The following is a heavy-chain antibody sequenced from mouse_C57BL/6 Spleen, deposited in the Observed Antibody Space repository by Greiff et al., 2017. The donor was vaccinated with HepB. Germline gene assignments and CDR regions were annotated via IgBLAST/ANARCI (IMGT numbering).Heavy chain of an antibody. V-gene: IGHV1-76*01. Sequence: QVQLQQSGAELVRPGASVKLSCKASGYTFTDYYINWVKQRPGQGLEWIARIYPGSGNTYYNENFKGKATLPAEKSSSSAYMQLSSLTSEDSAVYFCARSYDAMDYWGQGTSVTVSS. J-gene: IGHJ4*01. CDR2: IYPGSGNT. CDR1: GYTFTDYY. CDR3: ARSYDAMDY.